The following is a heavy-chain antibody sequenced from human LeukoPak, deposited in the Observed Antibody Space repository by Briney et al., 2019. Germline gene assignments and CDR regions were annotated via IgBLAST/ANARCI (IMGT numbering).Heavy chain of an antibody. CDR1: GYSFTGYW. D-gene: IGHD3-22*01. Sequence: GESLKISCKGSGYSFTGYWIGWVRQMPGKGLEWMGIIYPGDSDTRYSPSFQGQVTISADKSISTAYLQWSSLKASDTAMYYCARLPHYYDSSGYYLDYWGQGTLVTVSS. CDR3: ARLPHYYDSSGYYLDY. V-gene: IGHV5-51*01. J-gene: IGHJ4*02. CDR2: IYPGDSDT.